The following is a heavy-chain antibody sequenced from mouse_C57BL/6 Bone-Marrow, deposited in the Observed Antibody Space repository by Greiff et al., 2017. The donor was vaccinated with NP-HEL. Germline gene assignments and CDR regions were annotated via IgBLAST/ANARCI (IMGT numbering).Heavy chain of an antibody. CDR1: GYTFTSYW. CDR2: INPSSGYT. J-gene: IGHJ4*01. D-gene: IGHD1-1*01. CDR3: ASPPLYYYGPMDY. V-gene: IGHV1-7*01. Sequence: VQLQQSGAELAKPGASVKLSCKASGYTFTSYWMHWVKQRPGQGLEWIGYINPSSGYTKYNQKFKDKATLTADKSSSTAYMQLSSLTYEDSAVYYCASPPLYYYGPMDYWGQGTSVTVSS.